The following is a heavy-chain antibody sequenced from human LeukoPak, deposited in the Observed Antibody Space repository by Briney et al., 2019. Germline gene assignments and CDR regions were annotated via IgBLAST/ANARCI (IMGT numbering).Heavy chain of an antibody. CDR2: IYYSGST. Sequence: TSETLSLTCTVSGGSISSGGYYWSWIRQHPGKGLEWIGYIYYSGSTYYNPSLKSRVTISVDMSKNQFSLKLSSVTAADTAVYYCARDRAATYYYGMDVWGQGTTVTVSS. CDR3: ARDRAATYYYGMDV. CDR1: GGSISSGGYY. J-gene: IGHJ6*02. D-gene: IGHD1-26*01. V-gene: IGHV4-31*03.